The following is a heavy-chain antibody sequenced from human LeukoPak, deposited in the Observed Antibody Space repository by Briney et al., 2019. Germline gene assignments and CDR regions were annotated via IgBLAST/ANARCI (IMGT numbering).Heavy chain of an antibody. J-gene: IGHJ6*03. Sequence: GGSLRLSCAASGFTFSSYAMSWVRQAPGKGLEWVSAISGSGGSTYYADSVKGRFTISRDNSKNTLYLQMNSLRAEDTAVYYCAKDNDDCSSTSCPYYYYYMDVWGKGTTVTVSS. CDR1: GFTFSSYA. V-gene: IGHV3-23*01. CDR3: AKDNDDCSSTSCPYYYYYMDV. CDR2: ISGSGGST. D-gene: IGHD2-2*01.